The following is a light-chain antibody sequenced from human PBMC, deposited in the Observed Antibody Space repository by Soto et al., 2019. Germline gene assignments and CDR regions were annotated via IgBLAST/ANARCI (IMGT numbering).Light chain of an antibody. J-gene: IGLJ2*01. CDR2: DVS. CDR1: SSDVGGYNY. Sequence: QSALTQPRSVSGSPGQSVTISCTGTSSDVGGYNYVSWYQQHPGKAPKLMIYDVSKRPSGVPDRFSGSKSGNTASLTISGLQAEDEADYYCCSYAGSYTPHVVFGGGTKLTAL. V-gene: IGLV2-11*01. CDR3: CSYAGSYTPHVV.